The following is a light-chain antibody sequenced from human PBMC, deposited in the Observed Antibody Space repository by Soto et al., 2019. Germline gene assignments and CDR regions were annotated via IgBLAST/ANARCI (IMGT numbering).Light chain of an antibody. CDR1: SSDVGGYDY. V-gene: IGLV2-14*01. J-gene: IGLJ2*01. Sequence: QSALTQPASVSGSPGQSITISCTGTSSDVGGYDYVSWYQQHPGKAPKLMIYEVSNRPSGVSNRFSGSKSGNTASLTISGLQAEDEDDYYCSSYTSSSTLDVLFGGGTKLTVL. CDR2: EVS. CDR3: SSYTSSSTLDVL.